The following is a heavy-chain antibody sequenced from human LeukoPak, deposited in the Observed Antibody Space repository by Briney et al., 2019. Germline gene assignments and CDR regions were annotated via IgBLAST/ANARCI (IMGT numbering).Heavy chain of an antibody. V-gene: IGHV4-61*02. Sequence: MPSETLSLTCTVSGGSISSGSYYWSWIRQPAGKGLEWIGRIYTSGSTNYNPSLKSRVTMSVDTSKNQFSLKLSSVTAADTAVYYCAREGYDFWSGQLDWGQGTLVTVSS. CDR3: AREGYDFWSGQLD. CDR1: GGSISSGSYY. D-gene: IGHD3-3*01. CDR2: IYTSGST. J-gene: IGHJ4*02.